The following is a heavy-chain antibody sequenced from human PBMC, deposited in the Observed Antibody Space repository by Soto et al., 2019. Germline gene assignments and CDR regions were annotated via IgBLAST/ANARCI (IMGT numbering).Heavy chain of an antibody. J-gene: IGHJ4*02. CDR3: ATQLNGDLDF. D-gene: IGHD7-27*01. CDR1: GGTFSTSA. V-gene: IGHV1-69*15. Sequence: QVQLVQSGAEVRKPGSSVKVSCKASGGTFSTSAMNWVRQAPGQGLEWMGSIIPVFGTATYAQRFQGRLTITADGSTTTGYMELSSLRSEDTAVYYCATQLNGDLDFWGQGTLLVVSS. CDR2: IIPVFGTA.